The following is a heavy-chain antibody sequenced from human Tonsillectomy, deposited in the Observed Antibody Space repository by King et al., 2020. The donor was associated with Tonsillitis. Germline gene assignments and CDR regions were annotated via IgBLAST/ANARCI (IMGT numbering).Heavy chain of an antibody. D-gene: IGHD1-26*01. J-gene: IGHJ4*02. CDR1: GFTFSSYG. CDR2: ISYDGSNK. V-gene: IGHV3-30*18. Sequence: VQLVESWGGVVQPGRSLRLSCAASGFTFSSYGMHWVRQAPGKGLEWVSVISYDGSNKYYANSVKVRFTISRDNSKNTLYLQCNSLRAEDTAVYYCAKEAGATSIDYWGQGTLVTVSS. CDR3: AKEAGATSIDY.